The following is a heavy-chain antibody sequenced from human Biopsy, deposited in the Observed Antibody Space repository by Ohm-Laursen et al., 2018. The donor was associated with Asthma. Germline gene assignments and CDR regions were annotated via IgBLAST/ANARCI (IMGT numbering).Heavy chain of an antibody. D-gene: IGHD3-22*01. V-gene: IGHV4-31*11. CDR3: ARAQDYYDSRGYYRSFDY. CDR1: YGSIISGGYY. J-gene: IGHJ4*02. Sequence: TLSLTCAVSYGSIISGGYYWTWIRQHPGKGLELIGFIYYSGSSYYNPSLESRVSISIDTSKNQFSLKLSSVTAADTAVYYCARAQDYYDSRGYYRSFDYWGQGTLVTVSS. CDR2: IYYSGSS.